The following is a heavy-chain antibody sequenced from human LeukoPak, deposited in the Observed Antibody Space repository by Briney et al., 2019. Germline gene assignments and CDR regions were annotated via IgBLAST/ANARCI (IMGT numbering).Heavy chain of an antibody. CDR1: GGTFSSYA. CDR3: ARALDLTTDWFDP. V-gene: IGHV1-69*05. Sequence: ASVKVSCKSSGGTFSSYAISWVRQAPGQGLEWMGGIIPILGTANYAQKFQGRVTITTDESTSTAYMELSSLRSEDTSVYYCARALDLTTDWFDPWGQGTLVTVSS. J-gene: IGHJ5*02. CDR2: IIPILGTA. D-gene: IGHD4-11*01.